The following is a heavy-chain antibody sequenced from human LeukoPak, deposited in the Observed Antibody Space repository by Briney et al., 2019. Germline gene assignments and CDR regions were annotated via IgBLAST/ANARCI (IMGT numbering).Heavy chain of an antibody. J-gene: IGHJ4*02. D-gene: IGHD6-19*01. CDR1: GFTFSSYS. CDR2: ISSSSSYI. CDR3: ARAKGIAVAGLDY. V-gene: IGHV3-21*01. Sequence: PGGSLRLSCAASGFTFSSYSMNWVRQAPGKGLEWVSSISSSSSYIYYADSVKGRFTISRDSAKNSLYLQMNSLRAEDTAVYYCARAKGIAVAGLDYWGQGTLVTVSS.